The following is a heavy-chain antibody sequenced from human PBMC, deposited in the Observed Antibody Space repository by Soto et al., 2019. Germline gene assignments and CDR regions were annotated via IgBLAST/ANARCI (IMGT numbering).Heavy chain of an antibody. J-gene: IGHJ4*02. Sequence: GGSLRLSCAASGFPFSSFAMHWVRQAPGKGLECVAVISYDGSNKYYADSVKGRFTISRDNSKNTLYLQMNSLRAEDTAVYYCARDQYYYDSSGPLDYWGQGTLVTVSS. V-gene: IGHV3-30-3*01. CDR3: ARDQYYYDSSGPLDY. CDR2: ISYDGSNK. D-gene: IGHD3-22*01. CDR1: GFPFSSFA.